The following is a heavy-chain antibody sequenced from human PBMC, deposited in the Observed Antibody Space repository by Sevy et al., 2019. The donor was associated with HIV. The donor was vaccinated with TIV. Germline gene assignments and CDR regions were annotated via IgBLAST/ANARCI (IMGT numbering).Heavy chain of an antibody. CDR2: ISYDGSNK. CDR3: ARDFAINIAARPYYYYGMDV. V-gene: IGHV3-30*04. CDR1: GFTFSSYA. J-gene: IGHJ6*02. D-gene: IGHD6-6*01. Sequence: GGSLRLSCVASGFTFSSYAMHWVRQAPGKGLEWVAVISYDGSNKYYADSVKGRFTISRDNSKNTLYLQMNSLRAEDTAVYYCARDFAINIAARPYYYYGMDVWGQGTTVTVSS.